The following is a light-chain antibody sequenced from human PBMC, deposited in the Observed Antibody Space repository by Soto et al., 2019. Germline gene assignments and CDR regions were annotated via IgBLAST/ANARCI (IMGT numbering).Light chain of an antibody. CDR2: GAS. J-gene: IGKJ2*01. CDR3: QQYGSSPYT. Sequence: EIVLTQSPGTLSLSPGERVTLSCRASQSVRSSYLAWYQQKPGQAPRLLIYGASSRATGIPYRFSGSGSGTDFTLTISRLEPEDFAVYCWQQYGSSPYTFGQGTKLEI. CDR1: QSVRSSY. V-gene: IGKV3-20*01.